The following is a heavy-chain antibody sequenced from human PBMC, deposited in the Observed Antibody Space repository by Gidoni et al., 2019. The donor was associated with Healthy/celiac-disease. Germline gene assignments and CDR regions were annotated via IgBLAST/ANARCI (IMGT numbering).Heavy chain of an antibody. CDR2: IIPIFGTA. V-gene: IGHV1-69*01. D-gene: IGHD1-7*01. Sequence: QVQLVQSGAEVKKPGSSVKVSCKASGGPFSRYAISWVRQAPGQGLEWMGGIIPIFGTANYAQKFQGRVTITADESTSTAYMELSSLRSEDTAVYYCARDLLGGDWNYVLYYYGMDVWGQGTTVTVSS. J-gene: IGHJ6*02. CDR1: GGPFSRYA. CDR3: ARDLLGGDWNYVLYYYGMDV.